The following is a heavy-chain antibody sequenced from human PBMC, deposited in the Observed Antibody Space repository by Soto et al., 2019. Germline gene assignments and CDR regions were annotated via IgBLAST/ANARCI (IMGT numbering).Heavy chain of an antibody. V-gene: IGHV3-7*04. D-gene: IGHD6-13*01. CDR1: GFTFSNYW. J-gene: IGHJ6*03. CDR3: ARGAAVATVGFYSYYMEV. CDR2: IKQDGREK. Sequence: GGSLRLSCAAFGFTFSNYWMNWVRQAPGKGLEWVAKIKQDGREKYLVDSVKGRFTISRDNVKNSLYLQMSSLRAEDTAVYFCARGAAVATVGFYSYYMEVWGKGTTVTVSS.